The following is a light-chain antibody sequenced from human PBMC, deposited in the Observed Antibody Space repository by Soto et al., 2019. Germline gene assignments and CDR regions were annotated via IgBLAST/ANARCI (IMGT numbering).Light chain of an antibody. J-gene: IGKJ1*01. CDR1: QGIRKD. V-gene: IGKV1-6*02. CDR2: ATS. CDR3: LQDYNYPRT. Sequence: AIQMTQSPSSLSASVGDRVTMTCLASQGIRKDLAWYQQKPGKAPKLLIYATSSLQIGVPSRFSGSGSGRDFTLTISSLQPEDFATYYCLQDYNYPRTFGQGTKVDIK.